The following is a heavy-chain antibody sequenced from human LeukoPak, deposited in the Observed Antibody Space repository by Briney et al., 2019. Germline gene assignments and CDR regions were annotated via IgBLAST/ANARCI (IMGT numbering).Heavy chain of an antibody. CDR2: IYYNGST. V-gene: IGHV4-39*01. CDR3: GRRRNGRSHRDY. CDR1: GGFISSSGYY. D-gene: IGHD5-24*01. J-gene: IGHJ4*02. Sequence: SETLSLTCTVAGGFISSSGYYWGWIRQPPGKGLEWIGNIYYNGSTYYNPSLKSRVTISVDTSETQFSLKLSPVTAADTVVYYCGRRRNGRSHRDYWGEGTLVTVSS.